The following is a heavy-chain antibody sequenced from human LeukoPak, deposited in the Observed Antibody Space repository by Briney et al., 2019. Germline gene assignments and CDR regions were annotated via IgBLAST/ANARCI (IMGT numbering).Heavy chain of an antibody. Sequence: PGGSLRLSCAALGFTFSSNGMHWFRKAPGKGLDWVAVISYDGSIQYYADSVKGRFTISRDNSKNTLYLQMNSLRAEDPAVYYCAKGAIGLAAAGPHFDYWGQGTLVTVSS. CDR1: GFTFSSNG. D-gene: IGHD6-13*01. CDR3: AKGAIGLAAAGPHFDY. J-gene: IGHJ4*02. CDR2: ISYDGSIQ. V-gene: IGHV3-30*18.